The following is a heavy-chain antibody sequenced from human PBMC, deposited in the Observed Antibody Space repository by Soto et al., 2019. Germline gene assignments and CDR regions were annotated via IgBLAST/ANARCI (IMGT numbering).Heavy chain of an antibody. V-gene: IGHV1-8*01. J-gene: IGHJ4*02. CDR3: ERDAIVLVPAAKPFDY. CDR2: INPSNGNT. CDR1: GSTFPSYD. D-gene: IGHD2-2*01. Sequence: ASVKVSCKASGSTFPSYDINWVRQATGQGLEYMGWINPSNGNTNYAQKFQGRVTMTWDTSTTTAYMELSSLRSEDTAVYYCERDAIVLVPAAKPFDYWGQGTLVTVSS.